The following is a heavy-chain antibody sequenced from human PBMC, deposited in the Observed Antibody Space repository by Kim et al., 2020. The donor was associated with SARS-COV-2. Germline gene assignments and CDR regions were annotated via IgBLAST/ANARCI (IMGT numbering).Heavy chain of an antibody. V-gene: IGHV4-39*01. J-gene: IGHJ4*02. Sequence: YYHPSLKSRVTISVDTSKKQFSLKLGSVTAADTAVYYCARRSDYGGYFDYWGQGTLVTVSS. CDR3: ARRSDYGGYFDY. D-gene: IGHD4-17*01.